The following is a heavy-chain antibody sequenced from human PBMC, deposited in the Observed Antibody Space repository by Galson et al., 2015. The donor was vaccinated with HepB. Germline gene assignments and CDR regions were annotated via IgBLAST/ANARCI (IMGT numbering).Heavy chain of an antibody. D-gene: IGHD3-9*01. Sequence: QSGAEVKKPGESLKVSCKASGYTFTGYYMHWVRQAPGQGLEWMGIINPSGGSTSYAQKFQGRVTITRDTSTSTVYMELSSLRSEDTAVYYCARTHYDILTGYYSWGMDVWGQGTTVTVSS. J-gene: IGHJ6*02. CDR3: ARTHYDILTGYYSWGMDV. CDR2: INPSGGST. CDR1: GYTFTGYY. V-gene: IGHV1-46*01.